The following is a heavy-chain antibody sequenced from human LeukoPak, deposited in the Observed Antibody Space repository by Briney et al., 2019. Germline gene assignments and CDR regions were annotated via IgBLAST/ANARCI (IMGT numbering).Heavy chain of an antibody. CDR1: GGSISPYY. CDR3: ARALVVGDATRKYYYYMDV. J-gene: IGHJ6*03. D-gene: IGHD2-2*01. V-gene: IGHV4-59*01. Sequence: SETLSLTCTVSGGSISPYYWSWIRQPPGKRLEWIGYIFYSGSTSSSPSLKSRVTMSVDTSKNQFSLKLSSVTAADTAVYYCARALVVGDATRKYYYYMDVWGKGTTVTVSS. CDR2: IFYSGST.